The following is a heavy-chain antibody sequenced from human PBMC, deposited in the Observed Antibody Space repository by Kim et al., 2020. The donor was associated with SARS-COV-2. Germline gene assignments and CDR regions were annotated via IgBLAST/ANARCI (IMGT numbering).Heavy chain of an antibody. J-gene: IGHJ5*02. CDR3: AGARDWFDP. CDR2: IYYSGST. CDR1: GGSISSYY. Sequence: SETLSLTCTVSGGSISSYYWSWIRQPPGKGLEWIGYIYYSGSTNYNPSLKSRVTISVDTSKNQFSLKLSSVTAADTAVYYCAGARDWFDPWGQGTLVTVS. V-gene: IGHV4-59*08.